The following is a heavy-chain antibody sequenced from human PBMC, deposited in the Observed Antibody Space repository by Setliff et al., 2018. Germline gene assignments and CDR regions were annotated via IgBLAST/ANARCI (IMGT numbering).Heavy chain of an antibody. CDR2: IQKRGSTTT. J-gene: IGHJ4*02. CDR1: GDSISGYF. D-gene: IGHD3-22*01. Sequence: TLSLTCIVSGDSISGYFWSWIRQAPGKGLEWIGYIQKRGSTTTKYNPSLGRRVTIALDTSKNQCSLKLSSVTAADTAVYYCARGSYYDSSGYSPDFFDYWGQGTLVTVSS. CDR3: ARGSYYDSSGYSPDFFDY. V-gene: IGHV4-59*08.